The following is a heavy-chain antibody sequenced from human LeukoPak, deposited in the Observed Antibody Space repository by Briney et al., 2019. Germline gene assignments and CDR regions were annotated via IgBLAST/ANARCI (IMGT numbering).Heavy chain of an antibody. CDR3: ARAHGSGEDFDY. J-gene: IGHJ4*02. V-gene: IGHV4-61*08. CDR2: IYYSGST. D-gene: IGHD3-10*01. CDR1: GGSISSGGYY. Sequence: SETLSLTCAVSGGSISSGGYYWSWIRQPPGKGLEWIRYIYYSGSTNYNPSLKSRVTISVDTSKNQFSLKLSSVTAADTAVYYCARAHGSGEDFDYWGQGTLVTVSS.